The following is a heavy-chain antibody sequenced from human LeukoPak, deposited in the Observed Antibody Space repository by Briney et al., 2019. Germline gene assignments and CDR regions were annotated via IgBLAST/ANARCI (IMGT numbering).Heavy chain of an antibody. CDR1: GFIASNKY. V-gene: IGHV3-11*01. Sequence: GGSLRLSCAASGFIASNKYMSWVRQAPGKGLEWVSYISSSGSTIYYADSVKGRFTISRDNAKNSLYLQMNSLRAEDTAVYYCARAMSSSWYWDNWFDPWGQGTLVTVSS. D-gene: IGHD6-13*01. CDR3: ARAMSSSWYWDNWFDP. J-gene: IGHJ5*02. CDR2: ISSSGSTI.